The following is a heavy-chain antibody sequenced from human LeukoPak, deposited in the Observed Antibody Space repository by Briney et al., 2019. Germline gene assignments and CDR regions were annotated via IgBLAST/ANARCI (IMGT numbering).Heavy chain of an antibody. V-gene: IGHV4-61*09. CDR3: ATGYDNTFDY. D-gene: IGHD3-9*01. Sequence: SQTLSLTCTVSGGSISRPTYYWSWIRQAAGKGLEWIGHIYTSGSTNYSPSLKSRVTISVDTSKNQFSLQLNSVTAADTAVYYCATGYDNTFDYWGQGTLVAVSS. CDR1: GGSISRPTYY. CDR2: IYTSGST. J-gene: IGHJ4*02.